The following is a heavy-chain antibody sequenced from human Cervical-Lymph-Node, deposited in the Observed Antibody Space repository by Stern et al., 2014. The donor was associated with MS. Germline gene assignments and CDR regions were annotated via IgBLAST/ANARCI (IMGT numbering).Heavy chain of an antibody. CDR2: ISYSGNT. V-gene: IGHV4-31*03. CDR1: GGSISSDGDC. J-gene: IGHJ3*02. D-gene: IGHD1-26*01. Sequence: QVQLQESGPGLVKPSQTLSLTRTVSGGSISSDGDCWNWIRQLPGKGLEWIGYISYSGNTYNNPSLKSRVTISVDTSKNQFSLKLSSVTAADTAVYYCARDGPQVGAGSFDIWGRGTMVTVSS. CDR3: ARDGPQVGAGSFDI.